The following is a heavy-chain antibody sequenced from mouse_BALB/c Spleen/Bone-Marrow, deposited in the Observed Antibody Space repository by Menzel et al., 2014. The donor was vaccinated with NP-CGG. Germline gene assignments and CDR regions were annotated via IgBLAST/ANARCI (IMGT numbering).Heavy chain of an antibody. CDR3: ANGEVLDGDSWFAY. J-gene: IGHJ3*01. Sequence: EVQGVESGGGLVKPGGSLKLSCAASGFTFSSYAMSWVRQTPEKRLEWVATISSGGSYTYYPDSVKGRFTISRDNAKNTRCREISSQRTEDTAMYYCANGEVLDGDSWFAYWGQGTLVTVSA. CDR2: ISSGGSYT. D-gene: IGHD2-13*01. V-gene: IGHV5-9-3*01. CDR1: GFTFSSYA.